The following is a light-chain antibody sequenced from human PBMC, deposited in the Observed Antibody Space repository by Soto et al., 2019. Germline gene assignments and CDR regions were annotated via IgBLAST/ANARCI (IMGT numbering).Light chain of an antibody. CDR3: CSYVASYV. V-gene: IGLV2-11*01. J-gene: IGLJ1*01. CDR1: SSDVGGYNY. Sequence: QSALTQPRSGSGSPGQSVTSSCTGTSSDVGGYNYVSWYQQHPGKAPKLMIFDVSKRPSGVPDRFSGSKSGNTASLTISGLHADVVADYSCCSYVASYVFVPRTMVTVL. CDR2: DVS.